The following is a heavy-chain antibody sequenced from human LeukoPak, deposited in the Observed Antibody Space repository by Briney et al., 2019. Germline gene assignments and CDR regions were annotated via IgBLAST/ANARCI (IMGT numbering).Heavy chain of an antibody. Sequence: GGSLRLSCVASGFTFSSYEMYWVRQAPGKGLEWVSYISSGGGTKHYADSVKGRFTTSRDDAKSSLYLWMNSLRVEDTAVHYCTKLAVASPDSWGQGTPVTVSS. CDR1: GFTFSSYE. J-gene: IGHJ4*02. V-gene: IGHV3-48*03. CDR3: TKLAVASPDS. D-gene: IGHD6-19*01. CDR2: ISSGGGTK.